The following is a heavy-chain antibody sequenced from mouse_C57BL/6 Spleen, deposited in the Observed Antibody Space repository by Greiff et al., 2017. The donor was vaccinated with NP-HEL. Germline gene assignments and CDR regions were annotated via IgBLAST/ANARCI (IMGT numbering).Heavy chain of an antibody. D-gene: IGHD1-1*01. CDR3: TRLFYGSSLFAY. J-gene: IGHJ3*01. CDR1: GYTFTDYE. CDR2: IDPETGGT. Sequence: VKLVESGAELVRPGASVTLSCKASGYTFTDYEMHWVKQTPVHGLEWIGAIDPETGGTAYNQKFKGKAILTADKSSSTAYMELRSLTSEDSAVYYCTRLFYGSSLFAYWGQGTLVTVSA. V-gene: IGHV1-15*01.